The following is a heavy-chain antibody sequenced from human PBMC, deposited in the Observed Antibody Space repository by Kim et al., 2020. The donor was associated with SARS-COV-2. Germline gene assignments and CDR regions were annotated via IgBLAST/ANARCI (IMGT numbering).Heavy chain of an antibody. CDR2: IYYSGST. CDR1: GGSISSYY. J-gene: IGHJ6*02. D-gene: IGHD6-13*01. Sequence: SETLSLTCTVSGGSISSYYWSWIRQPPGKGLEWIGYIYYSGSTNYNPSLKSRVTISVDTSKNQFSLKLSSVTAADTAVYYCARGIAAAGTYRNDYYYGMDVWGQGTTVTVSS. V-gene: IGHV4-59*13. CDR3: ARGIAAAGTYRNDYYYGMDV.